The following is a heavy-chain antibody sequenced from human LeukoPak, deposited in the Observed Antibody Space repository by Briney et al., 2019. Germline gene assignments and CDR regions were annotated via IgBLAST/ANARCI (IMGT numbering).Heavy chain of an antibody. J-gene: IGHJ4*02. D-gene: IGHD2-8*01. CDR2: ISYDGSNK. Sequence: HPGGSLRLSCAASGFTFSSYAMHWVRQAPGKGLEWVAVISYDGSNKYYADSVKGRFTISRDNSKNTLYLQMNSLRAEDTAVYYCAKDVLMVYASYFDYWGQGTLVTVSS. V-gene: IGHV3-30-3*01. CDR1: GFTFSSYA. CDR3: AKDVLMVYASYFDY.